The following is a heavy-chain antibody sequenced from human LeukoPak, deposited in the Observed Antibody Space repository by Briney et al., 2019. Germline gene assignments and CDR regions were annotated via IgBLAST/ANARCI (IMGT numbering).Heavy chain of an antibody. CDR3: ARRLDIVVSIAFDI. V-gene: IGHV1-2*02. Sequence: ASVKVSCKASGYTFTGYYMHWVRQAPGQGLEWMGWINPNSGGTNYAQKFQGRVTMTTDTSTRTAYMELRSLRSDDTAVYYCARRLDIVVSIAFDIWGQGTMVTVSS. D-gene: IGHD5-12*01. J-gene: IGHJ3*02. CDR2: INPNSGGT. CDR1: GYTFTGYY.